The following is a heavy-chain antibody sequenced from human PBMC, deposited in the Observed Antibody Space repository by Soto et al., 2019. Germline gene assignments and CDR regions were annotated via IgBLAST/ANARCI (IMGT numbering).Heavy chain of an antibody. CDR1: GFTFSSYE. CDR2: ISSSASTI. Sequence: SLRLSCAASGFTFSSYEMNWVRQAPGKGLEWVSSISSSASTIYYADSVKGRFTISRDNAENSLYLQMNSLRAEDTAVYYCARSWGVYCSSTSCYSPWFDPWGQGTLVTVSS. CDR3: ARSWGVYCSSTSCYSPWFDP. J-gene: IGHJ5*02. V-gene: IGHV3-48*03. D-gene: IGHD2-2*02.